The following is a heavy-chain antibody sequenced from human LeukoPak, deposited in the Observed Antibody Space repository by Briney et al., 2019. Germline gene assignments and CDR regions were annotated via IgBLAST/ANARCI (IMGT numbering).Heavy chain of an antibody. J-gene: IGHJ4*02. CDR2: ISLSGSTI. Sequence: GASLRLSCAASGFNFSDFYMSWIRQAPGKGLEWLSSISLSGSTITYAASVKGRVTVSRDNAKTSLFLQMNSLRADDTAVYYCAREASCSSTTCYFDYWGQGTLVTVSS. V-gene: IGHV3-11*01. CDR1: GFNFSDFY. CDR3: AREASCSSTTCYFDY. D-gene: IGHD2-2*01.